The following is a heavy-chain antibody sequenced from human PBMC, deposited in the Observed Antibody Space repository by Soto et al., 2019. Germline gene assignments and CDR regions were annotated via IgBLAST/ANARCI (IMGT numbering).Heavy chain of an antibody. Sequence: HLQQSGPGLVKPSQTLSLTCAIYGDNVSTNSAAWNWIRQSPSRGLEWLGRTYYRSRWFSNYAVSVESRVSIKADTSTTLFSLELNSVTPEDTAVYYCARGPFQEGSGMVWFAPWGQGTPVIVSS. V-gene: IGHV6-1*01. D-gene: IGHD3-10*01. CDR3: ARGPFQEGSGMVWFAP. J-gene: IGHJ5*02. CDR1: GDNVSTNSAA. CDR2: TYYRSRWFS.